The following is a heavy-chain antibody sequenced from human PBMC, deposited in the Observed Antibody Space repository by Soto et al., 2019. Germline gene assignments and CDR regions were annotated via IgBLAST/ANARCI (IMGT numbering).Heavy chain of an antibody. V-gene: IGHV3-23*01. CDR3: TTDPDKVPAIRFDY. Sequence: GGSLRLSCGASGFTFSVYAMTWVRQAPGKGLEWVSAISGNGGSTYYADSVKGRFTISRDNSKSTLHLQMNSLRVEDTAVYYCTTDPDKVPAIRFDYWGQGALVTVSS. J-gene: IGHJ4*02. CDR1: GFTFSVYA. D-gene: IGHD5-12*01. CDR2: ISGNGGST.